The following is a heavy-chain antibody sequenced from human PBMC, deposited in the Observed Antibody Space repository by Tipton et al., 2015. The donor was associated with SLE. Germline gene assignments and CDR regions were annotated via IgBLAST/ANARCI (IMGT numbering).Heavy chain of an antibody. V-gene: IGHV3-53*05. CDR2: IHSGGST. J-gene: IGHJ5*02. CDR1: GFTVSSNY. CDR3: ARERAPGWFDP. Sequence: SLRLSCAASGFTVSSNYMSWVRQAPGKGLEWVSVIHSGGSTYYADSVKGRFTISRDNSKNTLYLQMNSLRAEDTAVYYCARERAPGWFDPWGQGTLVTVSS.